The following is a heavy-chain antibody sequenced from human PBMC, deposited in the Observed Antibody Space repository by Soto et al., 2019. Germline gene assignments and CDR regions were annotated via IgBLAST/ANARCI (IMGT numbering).Heavy chain of an antibody. J-gene: IGHJ4*02. D-gene: IGHD1-26*01. V-gene: IGHV4-39*01. Sequence: QLQLQESGPGLVKPSETLSLICTVSGGSIDSSAYYWGWIRQAPGKGLEWIGNIYYSGTTYYNPSLESRVTISVDTSKNQFSLKLSSLTAADTAVYYCARLDVGAVDYWGQGTLVTVSS. CDR3: ARLDVGAVDY. CDR1: GGSIDSSAYY. CDR2: IYYSGTT.